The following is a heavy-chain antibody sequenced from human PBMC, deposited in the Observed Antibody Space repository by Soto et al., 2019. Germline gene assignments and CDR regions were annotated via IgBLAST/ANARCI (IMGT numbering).Heavy chain of an antibody. J-gene: IGHJ5*02. V-gene: IGHV2-5*02. D-gene: IGHD7-27*01. CDR2: IYWDGDR. CDR1: GFSLTSSGVG. CDR3: AHGVPANSCWDVGWFDP. Sequence: QITLKESGPTLLEPTQTLTLTCSFSGFSLTSSGVGVGWLRQAPGKALECLGIIYWDGDRRYNPSLRQRLTITKDTSKNLVVLTMSYMEAVDTATYYCAHGVPANSCWDVGWFDPWGEGTLVTVS.